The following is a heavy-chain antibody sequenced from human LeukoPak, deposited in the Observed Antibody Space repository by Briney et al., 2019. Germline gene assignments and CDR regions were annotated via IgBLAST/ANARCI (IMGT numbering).Heavy chain of an antibody. D-gene: IGHD3-10*01. Sequence: SETLSLTXAVYGGSFSGYYWSWIGQPPGKGLEWIGEINHSGSTNYNPSLKSRVTISVDTSRNQFSLKLSSVTAADTAVYYCARGGEVYFDYWGQGTLVTVSS. CDR1: GGSFSGYY. V-gene: IGHV4-34*01. CDR2: INHSGST. CDR3: ARGGEVYFDY. J-gene: IGHJ4*02.